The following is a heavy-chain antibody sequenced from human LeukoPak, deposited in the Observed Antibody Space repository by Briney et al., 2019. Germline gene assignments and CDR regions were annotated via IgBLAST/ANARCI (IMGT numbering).Heavy chain of an antibody. CDR2: ISYDGSNK. CDR3: AKDSHRIAVAGTYEDY. V-gene: IGHV3-30*18. Sequence: GGSLRLSCAASGFTFSSYGMHWVRQAPGKGLEWVAVISYDGSNKYYADSVKGRFTISRDNSKNTLYLQMNSLRAEDTAVYYCAKDSHRIAVAGTYEDYWGQGTLVTVSS. CDR1: GFTFSSYG. J-gene: IGHJ4*02. D-gene: IGHD6-19*01.